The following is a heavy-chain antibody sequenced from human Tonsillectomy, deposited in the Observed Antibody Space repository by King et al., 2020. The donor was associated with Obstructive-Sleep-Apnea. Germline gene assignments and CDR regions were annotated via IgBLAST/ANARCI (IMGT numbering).Heavy chain of an antibody. D-gene: IGHD3-10*01. CDR2: ISAYNGST. CDR1: GYTFTSYG. Sequence: QLVQSVAKVKKPWASVKVYCKASGYTFTSYGVSWVRQAPGHGRDWIGWISAYNGSTNYAQKLQGRVTMNTDTSTSTAYMELRSLGSDDTAVYYCARVWDYYGSGDYWGQGTLVTVSS. V-gene: IGHV1-18*01. CDR3: ARVWDYYGSGDY. J-gene: IGHJ4*02.